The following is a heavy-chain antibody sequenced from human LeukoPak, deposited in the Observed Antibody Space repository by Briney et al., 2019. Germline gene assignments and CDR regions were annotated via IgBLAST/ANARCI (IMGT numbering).Heavy chain of an antibody. CDR1: GYSFTRYW. J-gene: IGHJ3*02. V-gene: IGHV5-51*01. Sequence: GESLKISCKGSGYSFTRYWIGWVRQMPGKGLEWMGITYPGDSDTRYSPSFQGQVTVSVDKSITTAYLQWSSLKASDTAMYYCARQDIVIVPTAPPGAFDIWGQGTMVTVSS. D-gene: IGHD2-2*01. CDR2: TYPGDSDT. CDR3: ARQDIVIVPTAPPGAFDI.